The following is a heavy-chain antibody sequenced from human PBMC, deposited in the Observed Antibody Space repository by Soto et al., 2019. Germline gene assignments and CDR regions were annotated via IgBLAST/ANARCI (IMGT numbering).Heavy chain of an antibody. V-gene: IGHV3-48*03. CDR1: GFTFSSYE. J-gene: IGHJ6*02. CDR2: ISSSGSTI. Sequence: GGSLRLSXAASGFTFSSYEMNWVRQAPGKGLEWVSYISSSGSTIYYADSVKGRFTISRDNAKNSLYLQMNSLRAEDTAVYYCARNSVDTAMVTLYYYYGMDVWGQGTTVTVSS. CDR3: ARNSVDTAMVTLYYYYGMDV. D-gene: IGHD5-18*01.